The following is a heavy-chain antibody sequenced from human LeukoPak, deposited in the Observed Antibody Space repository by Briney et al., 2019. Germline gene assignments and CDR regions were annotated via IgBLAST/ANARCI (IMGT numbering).Heavy chain of an antibody. Sequence: PSETLSLTCTVSGTSISSSSYYWGWIRQPPGKVLEWIGSIYYSGSTYYNPSLKSRVTISVDTSKNQFSLKLSSVTAADTAVYYCARHDRAGRTFGSPYYGHYWRQGTLVTVSS. J-gene: IGHJ4*02. V-gene: IGHV4-39*01. D-gene: IGHD4-17*01. CDR1: GTSISSSSYY. CDR2: IYYSGST. CDR3: ARHDRAGRTFGSPYYGHY.